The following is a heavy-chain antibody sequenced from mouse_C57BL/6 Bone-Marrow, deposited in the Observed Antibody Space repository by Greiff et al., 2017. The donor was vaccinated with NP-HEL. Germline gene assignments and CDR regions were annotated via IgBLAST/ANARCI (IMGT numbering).Heavy chain of an antibody. CDR1: GFSLTSYG. D-gene: IGHD1-1*01. J-gene: IGHJ2*01. Sequence: VQLQQSGPGLVQPSQSLSITCTVSGFSLTSYGVPWVRQSPGKGLEWLGVIWRGGSTDYNAAFMSRLSITKDNSKSQVFFKMNSLQADDTAIYYCAKNFYYGSSLDYWGQGTTLTVSS. CDR3: AKNFYYGSSLDY. V-gene: IGHV2-5*01. CDR2: IWRGGST.